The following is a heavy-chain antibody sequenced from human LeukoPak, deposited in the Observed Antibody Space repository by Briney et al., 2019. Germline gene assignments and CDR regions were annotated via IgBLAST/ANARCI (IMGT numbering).Heavy chain of an antibody. CDR2: IKQDGTEK. CDR3: ARRFFDL. J-gene: IGHJ2*01. V-gene: IGHV3-7*03. CDR1: GFTFSNFW. Sequence: GGSLRLSCAASGFTFSNFWTQWVRQAPGKGLEWVANIKQDGTEKWYVDSVKGRFTISRDNAKNSLYLQMNSLRAEDTAVYYCARRFFDLWGRGTLVTVSS.